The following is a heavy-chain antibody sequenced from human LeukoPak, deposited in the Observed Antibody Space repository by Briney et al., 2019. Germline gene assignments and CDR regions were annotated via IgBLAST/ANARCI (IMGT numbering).Heavy chain of an antibody. D-gene: IGHD4-23*01. V-gene: IGHV1-2*02. CDR2: INPNSGGT. J-gene: IGHJ6*03. CDR1: GYTFTGYY. Sequence: ASVKVSCKASGYTFTGYYMHWVRQAPGQGLEWMRWINPNSGGTNYAQKFQGRVTMTRDTSISTAYMELSRLRSDDTAVYYCARVVREGTYYYYYMDVWGKGTTVTVSS. CDR3: ARVVREGTYYYYYMDV.